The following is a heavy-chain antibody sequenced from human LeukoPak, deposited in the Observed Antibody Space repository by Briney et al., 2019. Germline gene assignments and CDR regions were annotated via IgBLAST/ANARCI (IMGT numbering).Heavy chain of an antibody. CDR2: ISGSGGRT. CDR1: GFTLSSYA. Sequence: GGSLRLSCAASGFTLSSYAMSWVRQAPGKGLEWVSAISGSGGRTYYADSVKGRFTISRDNSKNTLYLQMNSLRAEDTAVYYCAKDRGYSGYDDTWGQGTLVTVSS. V-gene: IGHV3-23*01. CDR3: AKDRGYSGYDDT. D-gene: IGHD5-12*01. J-gene: IGHJ5*02.